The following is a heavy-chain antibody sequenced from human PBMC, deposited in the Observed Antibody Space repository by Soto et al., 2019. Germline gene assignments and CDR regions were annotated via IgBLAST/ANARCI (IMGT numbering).Heavy chain of an antibody. CDR1: GFTFSSYA. J-gene: IGHJ3*01. V-gene: IGHV3-48*02. D-gene: IGHD2-15*01. CDR3: VRDHRWAFDF. Sequence: EVQLVESGGGLVQPGGSLRVSCVASGFTFSSYALNWVRQAPGKGLEWVSYISVGGGSIFYADSLKGRFTISRGDATNSLYLQMNSLRDEDMAVYYCVRDHRWAFDFWGQGTMVTVSS. CDR2: ISVGGGSI.